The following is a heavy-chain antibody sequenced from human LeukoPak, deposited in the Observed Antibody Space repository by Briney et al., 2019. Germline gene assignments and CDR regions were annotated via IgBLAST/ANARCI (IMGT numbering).Heavy chain of an antibody. Sequence: GASVKVSCKASGGTFSSYAISWVRQAPGQGPEWMGGIIPIFGTANYAQKFQGRVTVTTDESTSTAYMELSSLRSEDTAVYYCARGNYYDSSVAFDIWGQGTMVTVSS. CDR2: IIPIFGTA. D-gene: IGHD3-22*01. CDR3: ARGNYYDSSVAFDI. V-gene: IGHV1-69*05. CDR1: GGTFSSYA. J-gene: IGHJ3*02.